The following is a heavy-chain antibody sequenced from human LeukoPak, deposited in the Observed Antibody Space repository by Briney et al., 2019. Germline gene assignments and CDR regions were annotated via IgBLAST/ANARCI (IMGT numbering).Heavy chain of an antibody. CDR1: GFNFNSYE. CDR3: ARGGYSSSWHIDYFQSYPMDV. D-gene: IGHD6-13*01. Sequence: GGSLRLSCAASGFNFNSYEMNWVRQAPGKGLEWVSFISSGGRTISYADSVKGRFTTSRDNAKNFLYLQMNNVRAEDTSIYYCARGGYSSSWHIDYFQSYPMDVWGQGTTVTV. CDR2: ISSGGRTI. J-gene: IGHJ6*02. V-gene: IGHV3-48*03.